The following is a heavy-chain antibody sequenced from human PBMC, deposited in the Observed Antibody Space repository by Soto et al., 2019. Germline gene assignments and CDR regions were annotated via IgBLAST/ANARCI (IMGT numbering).Heavy chain of an antibody. CDR3: ARVSFGGSYLSSFDS. V-gene: IGHV1-46*02. CDR1: GETFDSCY. CDR2: INPSGGST. D-gene: IGHD1-26*01. Sequence: ASVEVSCKASGETFDSCYIHCVRQANGQGLEWMGIINPSGGSTSYAQKFQGRVTMTRDTSTSTVYMELSSLRSEDTAVYYCARVSFGGSYLSSFDSWGQGTLVTVS. J-gene: IGHJ4*02.